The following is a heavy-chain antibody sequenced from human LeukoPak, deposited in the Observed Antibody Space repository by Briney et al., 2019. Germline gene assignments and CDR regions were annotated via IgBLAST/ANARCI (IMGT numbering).Heavy chain of an antibody. V-gene: IGHV3-23*01. Sequence: GGSLRLSCAASGFTFSSYAMSWVRQAPGKGLEWVSAISGSGGSTYYADSVKGRFTISRDNSKNTLYLKMNSLRAEDTAVYYCAKDQLRYFDWPPGDFDYWGQGTLVTVSS. CDR2: ISGSGGST. CDR1: GFTFSSYA. CDR3: AKDQLRYFDWPPGDFDY. D-gene: IGHD3-9*01. J-gene: IGHJ4*02.